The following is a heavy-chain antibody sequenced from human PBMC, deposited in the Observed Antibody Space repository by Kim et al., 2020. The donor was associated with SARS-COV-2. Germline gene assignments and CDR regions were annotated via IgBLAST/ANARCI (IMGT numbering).Heavy chain of an antibody. Sequence: GGSLRLSCAASGFTFSSYAMSWVRQAPGKGLEWVSAISGSGGSTYYADSVKGRFTISRDNSKNTLYLQMNSLRAEDTAVYYCSSQLLSSYYYYGMDVWGQGTTVTVSS. V-gene: IGHV3-23*01. CDR2: ISGSGGST. J-gene: IGHJ6*02. CDR3: SSQLLSSYYYYGMDV. CDR1: GFTFSSYA. D-gene: IGHD2-2*01.